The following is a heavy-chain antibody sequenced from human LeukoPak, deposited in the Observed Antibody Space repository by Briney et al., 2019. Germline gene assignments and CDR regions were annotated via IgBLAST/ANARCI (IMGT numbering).Heavy chain of an antibody. Sequence: SETLSLTCAVYGESFSGYYWTWIRQPPGKGLEWIGEINHSGRTNYNPSLKSRVTISVDTSKNQFSLKMSSVTAADTAVYYCARARETVAIDYWGQGNLVTVSS. CDR2: INHSGRT. D-gene: IGHD5-12*01. CDR3: ARARETVAIDY. V-gene: IGHV4-34*01. J-gene: IGHJ4*02. CDR1: GESFSGYY.